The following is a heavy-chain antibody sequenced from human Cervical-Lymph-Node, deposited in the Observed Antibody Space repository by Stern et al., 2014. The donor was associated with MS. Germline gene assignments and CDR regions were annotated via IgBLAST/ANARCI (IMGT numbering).Heavy chain of an antibody. Sequence: LQLQESGPGLVKPSGTLSLTCAVSGGSISSRSNWWTWVRQPPGKGLEWIGEINQSGTTNYTPSLKIRVTISVDKSKNQFSLKVRSVTAADTAVYYCARMMSVSGIGMDVWGQGTTVTVSS. CDR3: ARMMSVSGIGMDV. CDR1: GGSISSRSNW. V-gene: IGHV4-4*02. CDR2: INQSGTT. D-gene: IGHD3-16*01. J-gene: IGHJ6*02.